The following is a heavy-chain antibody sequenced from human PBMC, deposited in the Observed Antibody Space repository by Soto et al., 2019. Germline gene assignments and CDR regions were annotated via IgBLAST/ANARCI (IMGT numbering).Heavy chain of an antibody. V-gene: IGHV1-2*04. Sequence: ASVKVSCKASGYTFTGYYMHWVRQAPGQGLEWMGWINPNSGGTNYAQKFQGWVTMTRDTSISTAYMELSRLRSDDTAVYYCARGVSLPRYYYMDVWGKGTTVTVSS. D-gene: IGHD3-10*01. J-gene: IGHJ6*03. CDR1: GYTFTGYY. CDR2: INPNSGGT. CDR3: ARGVSLPRYYYMDV.